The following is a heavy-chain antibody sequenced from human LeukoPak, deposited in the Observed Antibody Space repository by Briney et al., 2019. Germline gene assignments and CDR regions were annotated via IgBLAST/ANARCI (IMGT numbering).Heavy chain of an antibody. CDR2: ISAYNGNT. CDR3: ARDQQWLDPARHGFDY. Sequence: GASVKVSCKASGYTLTSNGISWVRQVPGQGLEWVGWISAYNGNTNHAQKFQGRVTMTTDTSTSAAYMELRSLRSDDTAVYYCARDQQWLDPARHGFDYWGQGTLVTVSS. D-gene: IGHD6-19*01. CDR1: GYTLTSNG. V-gene: IGHV1-18*01. J-gene: IGHJ4*02.